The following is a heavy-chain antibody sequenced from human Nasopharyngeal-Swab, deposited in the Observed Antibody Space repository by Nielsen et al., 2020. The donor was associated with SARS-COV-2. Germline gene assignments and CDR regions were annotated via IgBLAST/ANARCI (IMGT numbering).Heavy chain of an antibody. J-gene: IGHJ3*01. Sequence: GESLKISCSASGFTFSHYGMNWVRQAPGKGLELVALIWSDGSKSFYADSVKGRFTVSRDNSKNMLSLQMTSLRVEDTAMYYCARDERRWLQILGDGSFDLWGQGKTVSVSS. CDR2: IWSDGSKS. CDR3: ARDERRWLQILGDGSFDL. D-gene: IGHD5-24*01. CDR1: GFTFSHYG. V-gene: IGHV3-33*01.